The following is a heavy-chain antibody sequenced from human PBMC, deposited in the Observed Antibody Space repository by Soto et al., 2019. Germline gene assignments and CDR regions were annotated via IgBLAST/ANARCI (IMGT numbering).Heavy chain of an antibody. CDR1: GFTFSSYA. V-gene: IGHV3-23*01. D-gene: IGHD6-13*01. CDR2: ISGSDGST. Sequence: PGGSLRLSCAASGFTFSSYAMNWVRQAPGKGLEWVSVISGSDGSTYYADSVKGRFTISRDNSKNTLNLQMNSLRAEDTAVYYCARRSSSWYFDYCGQGTLVTVSS. CDR3: ARRSSSWYFDY. J-gene: IGHJ4*02.